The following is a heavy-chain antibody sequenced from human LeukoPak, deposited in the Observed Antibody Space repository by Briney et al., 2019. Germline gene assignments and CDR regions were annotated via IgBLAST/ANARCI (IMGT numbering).Heavy chain of an antibody. V-gene: IGHV3-30*03. CDR2: ISFDGSNK. CDR1: GFTFSTYG. CDR3: ARSRYDSSGYYGIIGD. Sequence: GRSLRLSCTASGFTFSTYGMHWVRQAPGKGLEWVSFISFDGSNKYYADSVKGRFTISRDNSKNTLYLQMNSLRAEDTAVYYCARSRYDSSGYYGIIGDWGQGTLVTVSS. D-gene: IGHD3-22*01. J-gene: IGHJ4*02.